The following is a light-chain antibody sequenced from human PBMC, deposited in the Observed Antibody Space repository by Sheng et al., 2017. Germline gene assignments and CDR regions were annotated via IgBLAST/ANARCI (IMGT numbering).Light chain of an antibody. CDR2: GAS. CDR1: QSVSSN. CDR3: QQYNNWPLT. Sequence: EIVMTQSPATLSVSPGERATLSCRASQSVSSNLAWYQQKPGQAPXLLIYGASTRATGIPARFXGSGSGTEFTLTISSLQSEDFAVYYCQQYNNWPLTFGGGTKVEIK. V-gene: IGKV3-15*01. J-gene: IGKJ4*01.